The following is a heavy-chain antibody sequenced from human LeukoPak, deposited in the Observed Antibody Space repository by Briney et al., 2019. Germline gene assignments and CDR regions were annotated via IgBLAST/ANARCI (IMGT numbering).Heavy chain of an antibody. CDR3: ARDRYSVAPGD. J-gene: IGHJ4*02. Sequence: SETLSLTCAVSGGSISSGGYSWSWIRQPPGKGLEWIGYIYHSGSTYYSPSLKSRVTISVDTSKNQFSLKLSSVTAADTAVYYCARDRYSVAPGDWGQGTLVTVSS. D-gene: IGHD6-19*01. CDR2: IYHSGST. V-gene: IGHV4-30-2*01. CDR1: GGSISSGGYS.